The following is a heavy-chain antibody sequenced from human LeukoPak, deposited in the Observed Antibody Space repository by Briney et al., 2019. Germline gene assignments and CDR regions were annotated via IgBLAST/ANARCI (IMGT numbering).Heavy chain of an antibody. CDR1: GYSFTSYW. V-gene: IGHV5-51*01. CDR2: IYPGDSDT. Sequence: GESLKISCKGSGYSFTSYWIGWVRQMPGKGLEWMGIIYPGDSDTRYSPSFQGQVTISADKSISTAHLQWSSLKASDTAMYYCARCSDSSGYYYYYFDYWGQGTLVTVSS. CDR3: ARCSDSSGYYYYYFDY. D-gene: IGHD3-22*01. J-gene: IGHJ4*02.